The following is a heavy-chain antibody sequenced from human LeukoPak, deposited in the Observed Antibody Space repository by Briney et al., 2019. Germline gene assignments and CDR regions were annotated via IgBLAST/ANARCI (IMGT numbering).Heavy chain of an antibody. CDR2: IKSKTDGGTT. CDR1: GFTFSGYG. Sequence: GGSLRLSCAASGFTFSGYGMSWVRQAPGKGLEWVGRIKSKTDGGTTDYAAPVKGRFTISRDDSKNTLYLQMNSLKTEDTAVYYCTTDVEDAFDIWGQGTMVTVSS. J-gene: IGHJ3*02. D-gene: IGHD1-1*01. CDR3: TTDVEDAFDI. V-gene: IGHV3-15*01.